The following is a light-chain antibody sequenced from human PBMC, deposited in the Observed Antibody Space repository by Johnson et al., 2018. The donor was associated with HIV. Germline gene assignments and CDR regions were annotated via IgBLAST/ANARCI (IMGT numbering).Light chain of an antibody. CDR3: GTWESSLSGTDV. Sequence: QSVLTQPPSLSAAPGQTVTISCSGSSSNIGNNYVSWYQQLPGTAPKLLIYEKNKRPSGIPDRFSASKSGTSATLGITGLQTGDEAEYYCGTWESSLSGTDVFGTGTKVTVL. V-gene: IGLV1-51*02. CDR2: EKN. CDR1: SSNIGNNY. J-gene: IGLJ1*01.